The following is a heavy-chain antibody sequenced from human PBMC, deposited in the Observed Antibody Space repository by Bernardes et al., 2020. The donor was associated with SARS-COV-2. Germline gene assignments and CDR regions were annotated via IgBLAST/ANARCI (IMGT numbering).Heavy chain of an antibody. CDR3: ARSYSSGWDLYYYYGMDV. Sequence: ASVKVSCKASGYTFTSYGISWVRQAPGQGLEWMGWISVYNGNTNYAQKLQGRVTMTTDTSTSTAYMELRSLRSDDTAVYYCARSYSSGWDLYYYYGMDVWGQGTTVTGSS. CDR2: ISVYNGNT. V-gene: IGHV1-18*04. CDR1: GYTFTSYG. D-gene: IGHD2-15*01. J-gene: IGHJ6*02.